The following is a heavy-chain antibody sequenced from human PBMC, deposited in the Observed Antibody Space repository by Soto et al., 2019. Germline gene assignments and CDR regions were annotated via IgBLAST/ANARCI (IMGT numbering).Heavy chain of an antibody. CDR3: ARESGGATATLDYYYFYMDV. J-gene: IGHJ6*03. V-gene: IGHV1-2*04. Sequence: QVQLVQSGAEVKKPGASVTVSCRSSGDTFNDYYIHWVRQAPGQGLEWMGWINPNGGVTKYAQKFQGWVSMTRDTSIRTVXMXXXRLRSDDTAVYYCARESGGATATLDYYYFYMDVWGTGTTVTVSS. CDR2: INPNGGVT. CDR1: GDTFNDYY. D-gene: IGHD5-12*01.